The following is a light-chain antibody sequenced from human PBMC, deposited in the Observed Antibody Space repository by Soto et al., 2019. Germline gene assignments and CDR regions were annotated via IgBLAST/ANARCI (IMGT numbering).Light chain of an antibody. CDR2: EVN. V-gene: IGLV2-8*01. CDR3: GSSAGRNHYV. CDR1: GSDVGGYNY. J-gene: IGLJ1*01. Sequence: QSALTQPPSASGSPGQSVTISCTGTGSDVGGYNYVSWYQQLPGKAPKLIIYEVNNRPSGVPDRFSGSKSGNTASLTVSGLQAEDEADYHCGSSAGRNHYVFVTGTTLHVL.